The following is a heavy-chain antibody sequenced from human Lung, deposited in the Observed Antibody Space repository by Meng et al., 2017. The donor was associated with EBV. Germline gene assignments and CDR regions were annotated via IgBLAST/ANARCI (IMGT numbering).Heavy chain of an antibody. D-gene: IGHD6-19*01. V-gene: IGHV7-4-1*01. CDR1: GYTFTSSS. Sequence: GHLVEAGSGLKKPGASVKVSCQAAGYTFTSSSMNWVRHAPGQGLEWMGWININTGNPTYAQGFTGRFVFSLDTSVSTAYLQIDSLKADDTAVYYCARGNGWRFDYWGQGTLVTVSS. CDR2: ININTGNP. CDR3: ARGNGWRFDY. J-gene: IGHJ4*02.